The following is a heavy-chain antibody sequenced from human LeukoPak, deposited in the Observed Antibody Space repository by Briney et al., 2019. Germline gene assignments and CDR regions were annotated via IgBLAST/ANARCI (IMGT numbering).Heavy chain of an antibody. V-gene: IGHV1-46*01. CDR2: INPSGGDT. CDR3: ARTYCAEDCSIRYFDY. CDR1: GYILSSYN. D-gene: IGHD2-21*02. Sequence: ASVKVSCKASGYILSSYNMHWVRQAPGQGLEWLGIINPSGGDTKYAQKFQGRVTLTRDKSTSTVYMELSSLTSDDTAMYYCARTYCAEDCSIRYFDYWGQGTLVTVSS. J-gene: IGHJ4*02.